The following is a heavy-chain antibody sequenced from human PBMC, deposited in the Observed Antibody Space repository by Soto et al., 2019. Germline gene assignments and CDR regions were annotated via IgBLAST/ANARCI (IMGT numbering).Heavy chain of an antibody. V-gene: IGHV3-74*01. CDR1: GFAFTTYW. J-gene: IGHJ4*02. CDR2: IKSDGTTT. Sequence: PGGSLRLSCEASGFAFTTYWMHWVRQAPGKGLVWVSGIKSDGTTTTYADSVKGRFTISRDNAKNTLYLQMSSLSAEDTAVYYCASIFASTYTPCTFDHWGQGTQVTVSS. CDR3: ASIFASTYTPCTFDH. D-gene: IGHD2-2*02.